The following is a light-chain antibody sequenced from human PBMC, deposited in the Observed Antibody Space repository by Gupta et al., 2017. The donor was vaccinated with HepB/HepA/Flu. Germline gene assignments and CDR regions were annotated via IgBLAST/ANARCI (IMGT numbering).Light chain of an antibody. V-gene: IGLV2-14*03. CDR3: ISFKIGRTLVV. CDR2: DVT. J-gene: IGLJ2*01. CDR1: SADIGGFNS. Sequence: QSALTQPASVSGSPGQSITISCTGSSADIGGFNSVSWYQQYPGRAPKLLIYDVTNRPSGVSYRFSGSKSGNTASLTISGLQPEDDADYYCISFKIGRTLVVFGGGTKVTVL.